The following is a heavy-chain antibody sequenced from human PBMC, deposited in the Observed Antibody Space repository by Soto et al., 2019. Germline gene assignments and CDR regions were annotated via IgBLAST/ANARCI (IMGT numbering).Heavy chain of an antibody. CDR3: ARINPSTGNHGMDV. CDR2: IDWDDDK. CDR1: GFSLSTSGMC. Sequence: SVPTLVNPTQTLTLTRTFSGFSLSTSGMCVSWIRQPPGKALEWLALIDWDDDKYYSTSLKTRLTISKDTSKNQVVLTMTNMDPVDTATYYCARINPSTGNHGMDVWGQGTTVTVSS. J-gene: IGHJ6*02. V-gene: IGHV2-70*01.